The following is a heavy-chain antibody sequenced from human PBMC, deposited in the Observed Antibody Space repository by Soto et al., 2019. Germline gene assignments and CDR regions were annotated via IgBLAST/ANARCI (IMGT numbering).Heavy chain of an antibody. D-gene: IGHD3-16*01. J-gene: IGHJ4*02. Sequence: GGSLRLSCAASGFTFSSYTMNWVRQAPGKGVDWVSSISSSSTYIYYADSVKGRLTISRDNAKNSLYLQMNSLRAEDTAVYYCARQAKIGDRSQFYFDAWGQGTLVTVSS. CDR2: ISSSSTYI. V-gene: IGHV3-21*01. CDR3: ARQAKIGDRSQFYFDA. CDR1: GFTFSSYT.